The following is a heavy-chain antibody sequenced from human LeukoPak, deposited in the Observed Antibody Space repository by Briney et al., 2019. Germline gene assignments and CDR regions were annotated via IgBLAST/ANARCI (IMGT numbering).Heavy chain of an antibody. CDR3: ATFQGVIIGMDV. CDR1: GYTLTELS. D-gene: IGHD3-10*01. J-gene: IGHJ6*02. V-gene: IGHV1-24*01. CDR2: FDPEDGET. Sequence: ASVKVSCKVSGYTLTELSMHWVRQAPGKGLEWMGGFDPEDGETIYAQKFQGRVTMTEDTSTDTAYMELSSLRSEDTAVYYCATFQGVIIGMDVWGQGTTVTVSS.